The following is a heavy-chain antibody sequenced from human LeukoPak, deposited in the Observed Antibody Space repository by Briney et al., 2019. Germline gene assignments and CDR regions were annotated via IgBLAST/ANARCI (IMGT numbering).Heavy chain of an antibody. V-gene: IGHV1-2*02. CDR1: GYTFSVYY. CDR3: ARLTTLITPYAFDI. J-gene: IGHJ3*02. D-gene: IGHD4-23*01. Sequence: ASVKVSCKASGYTFSVYYMHWVRHAPGQGLEWMGWMNPKSGDTQYAQRFQGRVTMTRDTSISTAYMELSRMSSDDTAVYYCARLTTLITPYAFDIWGQGTMVTVSS. CDR2: MNPKSGDT.